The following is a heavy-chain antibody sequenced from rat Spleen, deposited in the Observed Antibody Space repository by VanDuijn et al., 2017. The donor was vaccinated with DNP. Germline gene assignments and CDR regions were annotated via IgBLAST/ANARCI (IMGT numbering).Heavy chain of an antibody. CDR1: GFNFRNYG. Sequence: EVQLVESGGGLEQPGGSLKLSCAASGFNFRNYGMHWIRQAPTKGLEWVASITPNGGSTYYRDSVKGRFTISRDNAKSTLYLQMDSLRSEDTATYYCTTHYNNYVVGALDAWGQGTSVTVSS. D-gene: IGHD1-10*01. V-gene: IGHV5-19*01. J-gene: IGHJ4*01. CDR2: ITPNGGST. CDR3: TTHYNNYVVGALDA.